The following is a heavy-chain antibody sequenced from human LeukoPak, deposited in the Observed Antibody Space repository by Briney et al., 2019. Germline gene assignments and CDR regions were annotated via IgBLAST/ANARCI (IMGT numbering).Heavy chain of an antibody. CDR2: ISGGGGST. D-gene: IGHD3/OR15-3a*01. J-gene: IGHJ4*02. Sequence: GGSLRFSCAASGFIFNSYAMSWVRQAPGKGLEWVSGISGGGGSTYYADSVKGRFTISRDNSKDTLSLEMNNPRPEDTAVYYCARDLNLGTSDSYWGQGTLVTVSS. CDR1: GFIFNSYA. V-gene: IGHV3-23*01. CDR3: ARDLNLGTSDSY.